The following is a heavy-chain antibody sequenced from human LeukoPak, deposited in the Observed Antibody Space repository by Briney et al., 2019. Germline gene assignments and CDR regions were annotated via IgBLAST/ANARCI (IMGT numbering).Heavy chain of an antibody. CDR1: GGSISSGSYY. J-gene: IGHJ4*02. D-gene: IGHD3-10*01. CDR2: IYTSGST. CDR3: ARGSFARGVILTDY. V-gene: IGHV4-61*02. Sequence: SETLSLTCTVSGGSISSGSYYWSWIRQPAGKGLEWIGRIYTSGSTNYNPSLKSRVTISVDTSKNQFSLKLSSVTAADTAVYYCARGSFARGVILTDYWGQGTLVTVSS.